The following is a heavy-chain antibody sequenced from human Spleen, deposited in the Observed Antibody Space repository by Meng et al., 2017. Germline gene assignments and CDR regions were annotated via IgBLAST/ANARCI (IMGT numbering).Heavy chain of an antibody. J-gene: IGHJ4*02. V-gene: IGHV3-15*01. D-gene: IGHD6-13*01. Sequence: EVQLVESGGGLVKPGGSLRPSCVASGLSFTDAWMSWVRQAPGKGLEWVGRIKRNSDGGTIDYAAPVKGRFTISRDDSKNTLYLQMDSLITEDTAVYFCATGAAAADHWGQGTLVTVSS. CDR1: GLSFTDAW. CDR3: ATGAAAADH. CDR2: IKRNSDGGTI.